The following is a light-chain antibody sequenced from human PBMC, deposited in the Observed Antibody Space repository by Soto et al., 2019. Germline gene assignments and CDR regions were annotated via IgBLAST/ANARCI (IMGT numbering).Light chain of an antibody. CDR3: KQSYSTPIT. Sequence: DIQMTQSPSTLSASVGDRVTITCRASQTITTWLVWYQQKPGKAPKLLIYAASSLQSGVPSRFSGSGSGTDFTLTIRSLQPEDFATYYCKQSYSTPITFGQGTRLEI. CDR1: QTITTW. V-gene: IGKV1-39*01. CDR2: AAS. J-gene: IGKJ5*01.